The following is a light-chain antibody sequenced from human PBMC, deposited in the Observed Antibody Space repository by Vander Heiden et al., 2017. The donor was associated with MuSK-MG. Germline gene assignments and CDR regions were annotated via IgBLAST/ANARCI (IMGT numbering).Light chain of an antibody. CDR1: SSNLGSNT. Sequence: QSVLTQPPSASGTPGHRVTISCSGSSSNLGSNTVNWYQQLPGTDNNRRIVINNQRPSGVPDRFACSKSGTYDSPALTGLQSEDEAEDDCDEWADTLNGPGFGGGTKMTVL. CDR2: INN. V-gene: IGLV1-44*01. J-gene: IGLJ3*02. CDR3: DEWADTLNGPG.